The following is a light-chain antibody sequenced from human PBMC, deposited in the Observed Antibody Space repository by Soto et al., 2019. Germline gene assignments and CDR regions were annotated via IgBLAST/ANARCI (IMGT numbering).Light chain of an antibody. CDR2: DVN. J-gene: IGLJ1*01. CDR1: SSDVGAYNY. V-gene: IGLV2-14*01. Sequence: QSVLTHPASVSGAPGQSITISCTGTSSDVGAYNYDSWYQQHPGKVPKLIIYDVNNRPSGVSNRFSGSKSGNTASLTISGLQTGDEADYYCSSYTSATTDVFGTGTKVTVL. CDR3: SSYTSATTDV.